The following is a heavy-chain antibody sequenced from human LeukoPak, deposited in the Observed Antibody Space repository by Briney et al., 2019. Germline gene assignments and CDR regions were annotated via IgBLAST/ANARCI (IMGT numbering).Heavy chain of an antibody. CDR2: IYYSGST. Sequence: ASETLSLTCTVSGGSISSSSYYWGWIRQPPGKGLEWIGSIYYSGSTYYNPSLKSRVTISVDTSKNQFSLKLSSVTAADTAVYYCARADAGGYSYGYWFDPWGQGTLVTVSS. CDR3: ARADAGGYSYGYWFDP. D-gene: IGHD5-18*01. J-gene: IGHJ5*02. V-gene: IGHV4-39*07. CDR1: GGSISSSSYY.